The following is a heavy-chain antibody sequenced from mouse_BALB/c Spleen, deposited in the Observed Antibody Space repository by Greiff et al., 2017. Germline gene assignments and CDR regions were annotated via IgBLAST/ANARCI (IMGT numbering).Heavy chain of an antibody. D-gene: IGHD2-1*01. CDR2: IDTSDSYT. Sequence: QVQLQQPGAELVMPGASVKMSCKASGYPFTHYWLHWVKQRPGQGLEWIGAIDTSDSYTSYNQKFKGKATLTVDESSSTAYMQLSSLTSEDSAVYYCARSGDGNYLYAMDYWGQGTSVTVSS. CDR3: ARSGDGNYLYAMDY. V-gene: IGHV1-69*01. CDR1: GYPFTHYW. J-gene: IGHJ4*01.